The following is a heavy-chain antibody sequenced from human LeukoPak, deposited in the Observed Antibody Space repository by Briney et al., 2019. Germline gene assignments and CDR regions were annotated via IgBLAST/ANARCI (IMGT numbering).Heavy chain of an antibody. J-gene: IGHJ4*02. CDR3: ASTTITIFVS. CDR2: IYYSGST. CDR1: GGSLSSSSYY. Sequence: SETLSLTCTVSGGSLSSSSYYWGWLRQPPGGGVEWIGSIYYSGSTYYNPSLKSRVTISVDTSKNQFSLKLSSVTAADTAVYYCASTTITIFVSWGQGTLVTVSS. D-gene: IGHD3-3*01. V-gene: IGHV4-39*01.